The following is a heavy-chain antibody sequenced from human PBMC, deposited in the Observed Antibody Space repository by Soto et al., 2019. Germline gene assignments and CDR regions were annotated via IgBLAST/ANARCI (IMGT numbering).Heavy chain of an antibody. J-gene: IGHJ6*02. D-gene: IGHD6-13*01. CDR3: AKVRSSQSYYYYYGMDV. CDR2: ISYDGSNK. V-gene: IGHV3-30*18. Sequence: GGSLRLSCAASGFTFSSYGMHWVRQAPGKGLEWVAVISYDGSNKYYADSVKGRFTISRDNSKNTLYLQMNSLRAEDTAVYYCAKVRSSQSYYYYYGMDVWGQGTTVTVSS. CDR1: GFTFSSYG.